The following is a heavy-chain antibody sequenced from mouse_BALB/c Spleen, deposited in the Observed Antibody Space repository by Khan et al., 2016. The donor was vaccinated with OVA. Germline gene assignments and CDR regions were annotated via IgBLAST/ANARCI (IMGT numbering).Heavy chain of an antibody. CDR3: ARDEYYGYWYFDV. CDR2: IYYSGII. V-gene: IGHV3-5*02. Sequence: EVQLVESGPGLVKPSQTVSLTCTVTGISITTRNYRWSWIRQFPGNKLEWIGYIYYSGIITYNPSLISRATITRDTSKNQFFLEMNSLTAEGTATYYCARDEYYGYWYFDVWGAGTTVTVSS. D-gene: IGHD1-1*01. J-gene: IGHJ1*01. CDR1: GISITTRNYR.